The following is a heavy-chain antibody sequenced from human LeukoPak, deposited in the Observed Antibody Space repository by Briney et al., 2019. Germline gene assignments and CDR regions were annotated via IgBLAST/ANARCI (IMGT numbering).Heavy chain of an antibody. J-gene: IGHJ4*02. Sequence: GGSLRLSCAASGFTFTNAWMSWVRHAPGRGLEWVGLVKSESDGGTAVYAAPVKGRFTIPRDDSKNTLYLQMNSLKTEDTAVYYCATGYGSGNACDYWGQGTLVTVSS. V-gene: IGHV3-15*01. CDR2: VKSESDGGTA. CDR3: ATGYGSGNACDY. D-gene: IGHD3-10*01. CDR1: GFTFTNAW.